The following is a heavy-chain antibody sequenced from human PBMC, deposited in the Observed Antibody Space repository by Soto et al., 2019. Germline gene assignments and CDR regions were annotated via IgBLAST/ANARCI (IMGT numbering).Heavy chain of an antibody. Sequence: GGSLRLSCAASGFTFSSYEMNRVRQAPGKGLEWVSYISSSGSTIYYADSVKGRFTISRDNAKNSLYLQMNSLRAEDTAVYYCARDLKVGYCSSTSCRRGYYYYGMDVWGQGTTVTVSS. CDR3: ARDLKVGYCSSTSCRRGYYYYGMDV. V-gene: IGHV3-48*03. CDR2: ISSSGSTI. J-gene: IGHJ6*02. D-gene: IGHD2-2*01. CDR1: GFTFSSYE.